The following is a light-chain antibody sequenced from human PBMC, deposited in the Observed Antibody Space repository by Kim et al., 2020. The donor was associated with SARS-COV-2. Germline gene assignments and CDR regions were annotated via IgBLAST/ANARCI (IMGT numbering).Light chain of an antibody. CDR3: QQADGFPLT. V-gene: IGKV1-12*01. J-gene: IGKJ4*01. CDR1: QSISSW. CDR2: GAS. Sequence: SVGDGVTMTCRASQSISSWLAWYQQKAGEAPKLLIYGASTLQSGVPSRFSGSESGTDFTLTITSLQPEDVATYYCQQADGFPLTFGGGTKVDIK.